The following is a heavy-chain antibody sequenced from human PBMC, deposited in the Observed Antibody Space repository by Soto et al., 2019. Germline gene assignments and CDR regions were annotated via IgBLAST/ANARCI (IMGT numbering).Heavy chain of an antibody. CDR2: ISYDGSNK. CDR1: GFTFSNSG. CDR3: AKDRGTGGATIHY. D-gene: IGHD5-12*01. J-gene: IGHJ4*02. V-gene: IGHV3-30*18. Sequence: ESGGGVVQPGRSLRLSCAASGFTFSNSGMHWVRQAPGKGLEWVAVISYDGSNKYYADSVKGRFTISRDNSKNTLYLQMNSLRAEDTAVYYCAKDRGTGGATIHYWGQGTLVTVSS.